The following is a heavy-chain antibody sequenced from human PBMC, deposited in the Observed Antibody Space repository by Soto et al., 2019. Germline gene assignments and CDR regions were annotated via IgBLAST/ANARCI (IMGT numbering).Heavy chain of an antibody. Sequence: SETLSLTCTVSGGSISSYFWSWIRQAPGKGLEWIGYIYYSGSTNYNPSLKSRVTISVDTSKNQFSLKLSSVTAADTAVYYCARDLGYCSSTSCYPTNWLDPWGQGTLVTVSS. J-gene: IGHJ5*02. CDR2: IYYSGST. CDR1: GGSISSYF. D-gene: IGHD2-2*01. CDR3: ARDLGYCSSTSCYPTNWLDP. V-gene: IGHV4-59*01.